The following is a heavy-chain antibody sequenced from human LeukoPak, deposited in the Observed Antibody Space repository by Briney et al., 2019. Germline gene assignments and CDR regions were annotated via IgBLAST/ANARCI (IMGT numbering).Heavy chain of an antibody. D-gene: IGHD2-2*01. CDR1: GGSISSSSHY. Sequence: SETLSLTCTVSGGSISSSSHYWGWIRQPPGKGPEWIGSLYYSGSTYYNPSLKSRVTISVDTSKNQFSLKLSSMTATDTAVYYCARHDCTTTSCLYFYGMDVWGQGTTVTVSS. CDR3: ARHDCTTTSCLYFYGMDV. J-gene: IGHJ6*02. V-gene: IGHV4-39*01. CDR2: LYYSGST.